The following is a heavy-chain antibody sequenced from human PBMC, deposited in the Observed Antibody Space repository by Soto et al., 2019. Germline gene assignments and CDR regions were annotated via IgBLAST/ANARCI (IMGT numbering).Heavy chain of an antibody. CDR2: INHSGST. V-gene: IGHV4-34*01. J-gene: IGHJ4*02. CDR1: GGSFSGYY. CDR3: ARAKRPPRPFDY. Sequence: QVQLQQWGAGLLKPSETLSLTCAVYGGSFSGYYWSWIRQPPGKGLEWIGEINHSGSTNYNPSLKSGVTISVDTFKNQFSLKLSSVTAADTAVYYCARAKRPPRPFDYWGQGTLVTVSS. D-gene: IGHD1-1*01.